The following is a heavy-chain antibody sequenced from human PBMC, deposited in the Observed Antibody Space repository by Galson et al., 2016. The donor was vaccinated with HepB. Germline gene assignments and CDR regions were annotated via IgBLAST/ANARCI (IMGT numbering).Heavy chain of an antibody. CDR1: GFSFDDYA. V-gene: IGHV3-9*01. D-gene: IGHD3-16*02. Sequence: SLRLSCAASGFSFDDYAMQWVRQAPGKGLEWVSPICWNSVTVAYADSVKGRFTISRDNAKNSLYLQMNSLRAEDTAFYYCAKDLFKFAYRHRAFDIWGQGTLVTVSS. CDR3: AKDLFKFAYRHRAFDI. J-gene: IGHJ3*02. CDR2: ICWNSVTV.